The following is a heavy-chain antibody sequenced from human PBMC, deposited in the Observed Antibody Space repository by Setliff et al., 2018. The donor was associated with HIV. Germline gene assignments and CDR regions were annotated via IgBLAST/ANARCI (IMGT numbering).Heavy chain of an antibody. CDR1: GYIFLGYD. D-gene: IGHD3-16*02. V-gene: IGHV1-18*04. CDR3: VRDGIIRTTRVFDY. CDR2: IDVNKGNT. Sequence: GASVKVSCKASGYIFLGYDISWVRQAPGQGLEWMGWIDVNKGNTNYAEKFQGRVTLTTDTSTNTAYMEVRSLTSDYTAVYYCVRDGIIRTTRVFDYWGQGTLVTVSS. J-gene: IGHJ4*02.